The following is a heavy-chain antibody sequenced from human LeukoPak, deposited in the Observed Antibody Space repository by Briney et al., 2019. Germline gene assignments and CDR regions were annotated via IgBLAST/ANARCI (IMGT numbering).Heavy chain of an antibody. Sequence: PSETLSLTCAVYGGSFSGYYWSWIRQPPGKGLEWIGEINHSGSTNYNPSLKSRVTISVDTSKNQFSLKLSSVTAADTAVYYCARRRVMITFGGVMNDVFDIWGQGTMVTVSS. V-gene: IGHV4-34*01. D-gene: IGHD3-16*01. J-gene: IGHJ3*02. CDR2: INHSGST. CDR1: GGSFSGYY. CDR3: ARRRVMITFGGVMNDVFDI.